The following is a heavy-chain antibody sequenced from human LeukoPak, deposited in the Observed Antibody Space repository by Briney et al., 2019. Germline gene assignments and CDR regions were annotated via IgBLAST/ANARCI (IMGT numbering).Heavy chain of an antibody. CDR1: GFTFSNYG. V-gene: IGHV3-33*01. Sequence: PGGSLRLSCAASGFTFSNYGMHWVRQAPGKGLEWVAVIWYDGSNKYYADSVKGRFTISRDNSKNTLYLQMNSLRAEDTAVYYCARSRTYGDYGRGLDYWGQGTLVTVSS. D-gene: IGHD4-17*01. CDR2: IWYDGSNK. CDR3: ARSRTYGDYGRGLDY. J-gene: IGHJ4*02.